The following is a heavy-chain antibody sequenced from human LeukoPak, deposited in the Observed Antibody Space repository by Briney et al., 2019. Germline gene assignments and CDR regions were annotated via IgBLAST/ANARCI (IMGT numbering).Heavy chain of an antibody. CDR2: IYYSENT. D-gene: IGHD4-17*01. V-gene: IGHV4-30-4*01. Sequence: SQTLSLTCTVSGGSISSGDYYWSWIRQPPGKGLEWIGYIYYSENTYYNPSLKSRVTMSVDTSKNQFSLKLSFVTAADTAVYYCARSWGGDYALNSWGQGTLVTVSS. CDR3: ARSWGGDYALNS. J-gene: IGHJ4*02. CDR1: GGSISSGDYY.